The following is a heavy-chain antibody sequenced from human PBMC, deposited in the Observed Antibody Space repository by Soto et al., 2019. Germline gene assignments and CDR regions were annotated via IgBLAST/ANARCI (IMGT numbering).Heavy chain of an antibody. CDR3: AHLTTGGFYFDY. J-gene: IGHJ4*02. D-gene: IGHD4-17*01. CDR1: GFSLRTSGVG. V-gene: IGHV2-5*02. CDR2: IYWDDGK. Sequence: QITLKESGPTLVKPTQTLTLTCTFSGFSLRTSGVGVGWIRQPPGKALEWLALIYWDDGKRYSPSLKSRLTITKDTSKNQAVLRMTNMDPVDTATYYCAHLTTGGFYFDYWGQGTLVTVSS.